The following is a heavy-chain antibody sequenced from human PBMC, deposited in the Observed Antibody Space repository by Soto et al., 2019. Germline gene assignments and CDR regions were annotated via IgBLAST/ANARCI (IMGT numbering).Heavy chain of an antibody. Sequence: QVQLQESGPGLVKPSQTLSLTCTVSGDSISRGGYYWNWIRQHPRKGLEWIGYIYHSGSTNYNPSLKSRVTISVDTSKNQLSLELSNVTAADTAVYYCARDGAGAYGLGWFDPWGQGILFTVSS. J-gene: IGHJ5*02. CDR2: IYHSGST. V-gene: IGHV4-31*03. CDR3: ARDGAGAYGLGWFDP. D-gene: IGHD2-21*01. CDR1: GDSISRGGYY.